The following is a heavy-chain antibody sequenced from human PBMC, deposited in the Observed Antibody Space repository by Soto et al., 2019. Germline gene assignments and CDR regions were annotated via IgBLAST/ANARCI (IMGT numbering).Heavy chain of an antibody. J-gene: IGHJ5*01. CDR2: IWYDGSRK. Sequence: QVQLVESGGGVAQPGRSLRISCAASGFTFRNYGMHWVRQAPGKGLEWVAFIWYDGSRKDYSDSVKGRFTISRDNANNTLNLQMNSLRADDTAVYYCARAARDVVVVVTAINWFDSWGQGTLVKVSS. CDR1: GFTFRNYG. D-gene: IGHD2-15*01. V-gene: IGHV3-33*01. CDR3: ARAARDVVVVVTAINWFDS.